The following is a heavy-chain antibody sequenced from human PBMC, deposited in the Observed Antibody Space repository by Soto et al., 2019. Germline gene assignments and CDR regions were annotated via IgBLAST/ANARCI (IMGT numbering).Heavy chain of an antibody. D-gene: IGHD3-22*01. CDR1: GVTFSNAW. CDR3: TTDSYSTMIEVRFDY. CDR2: IKSKALGGTT. J-gene: IGHJ4*01. V-gene: IGHV3-15*07. Sequence: PGGSLRLSCAGSGVTFSNAWINWVRHVPGKGLEWVGRIKSKALGGTTDFAAPIRGRFAITRDDSRNVAYMQMNSLYTEDTAVYYCTTDSYSTMIEVRFDYWGHGTLVTVSS.